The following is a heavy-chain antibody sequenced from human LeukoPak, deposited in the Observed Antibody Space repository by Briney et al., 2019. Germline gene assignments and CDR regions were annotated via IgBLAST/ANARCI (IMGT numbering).Heavy chain of an antibody. CDR2: ISNSSSYT. D-gene: IGHD2-15*01. CDR1: GFTFSYYY. J-gene: IGHJ5*02. CDR3: ARDNDCSGGSCGGWFDP. Sequence: GGSLRLSCAASGFTFSYYYMSWIRQAPGKGLEWVSYISNSSSYTNYADSVKGRFTISRDNAKNSLYLQMNSLRAEDTAVYYCARDNDCSGGSCGGWFDPWGQGTMVTVSS. V-gene: IGHV3-11*05.